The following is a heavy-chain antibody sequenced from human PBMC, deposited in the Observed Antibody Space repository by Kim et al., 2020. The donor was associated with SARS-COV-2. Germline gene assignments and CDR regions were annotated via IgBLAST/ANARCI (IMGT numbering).Heavy chain of an antibody. CDR2: ISAGGSGT. J-gene: IGHJ4*02. CDR1: GFTFNNYA. CDR3: VTEGGSSYDFWSSSNSRKYFDY. Sequence: GGSLRLSCAASGFTFNNYAMNWVRQVPGKGLEWVSGISAGGSGTYYTDSVKGRVTISRDNSKNTLYLQMNSLRAEDTALYFCVTEGGSSYDFWSSSNSRKYFDYWGQGTLVTVSS. V-gene: IGHV3-23*01. D-gene: IGHD3-3*01.